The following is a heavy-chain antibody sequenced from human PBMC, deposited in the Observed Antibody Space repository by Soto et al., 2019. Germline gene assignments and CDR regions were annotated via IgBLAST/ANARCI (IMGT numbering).Heavy chain of an antibody. CDR3: ARESEDLTSNFDY. J-gene: IGHJ4*02. CDR1: GFAFSSYE. Sequence: GGSLRLSCAASGFAFSSYEMNWVRKAPGKGLEWVSYIGRSGTTIYYADSMKGRFTISRENAKNSLYLEMNSLRAEDTAVYYCARESEDLTSNFDYWGQGTLVTVSS. CDR2: IGRSGTTI. V-gene: IGHV3-48*03.